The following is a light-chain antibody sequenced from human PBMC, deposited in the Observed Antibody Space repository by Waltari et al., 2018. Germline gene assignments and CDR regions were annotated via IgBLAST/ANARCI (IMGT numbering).Light chain of an antibody. J-gene: IGLJ2*01. CDR1: SSDIGGYNF. Sequence: QSALTQPPSASGSPGQSVTISCTGTSSDIGGYNFFSGYQQHPGKAPKLMIYEVNKRPSGVPDRFSGSKSGSAASLTVSGLQAEDEADYYCSSHAGSNNLVFGGGTKLTVL. CDR3: SSHAGSNNLV. CDR2: EVN. V-gene: IGLV2-8*01.